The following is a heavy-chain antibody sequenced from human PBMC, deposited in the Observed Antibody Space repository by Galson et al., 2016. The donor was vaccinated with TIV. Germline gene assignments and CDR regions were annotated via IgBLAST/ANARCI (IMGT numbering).Heavy chain of an antibody. CDR1: GYRFTNYW. CDR3: ARAFWTGNYFFDF. J-gene: IGHJ4*02. Sequence: QSGAEVKKSGESLKISCKGSGYRFTNYWIGWVRQMPGKGLEWVAIIYPGDSETRYSPSFQGQVTISADKSIYTAFVQWSSLKASDTAMYYCARAFWTGNYFFDFWGQGTLVTVSS. D-gene: IGHD3/OR15-3a*01. V-gene: IGHV5-51*01. CDR2: IYPGDSET.